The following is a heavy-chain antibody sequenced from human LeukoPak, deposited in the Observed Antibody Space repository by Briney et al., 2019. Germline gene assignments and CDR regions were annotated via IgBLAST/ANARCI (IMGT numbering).Heavy chain of an antibody. CDR1: GFTFDTYW. CDR3: AKNTYYYGSGSSPLDY. Sequence: GGSLRLSCAASGFTFDTYWMSWVRQAPGKGLEWVAFIRYDGSNKYYADSVKGRFTISRDNSKNTLYLQMNSLRAEDTAVYYCAKNTYYYGSGSSPLDYWGQGTLVTVSS. CDR2: IRYDGSNK. V-gene: IGHV3-30*02. D-gene: IGHD3-10*01. J-gene: IGHJ4*02.